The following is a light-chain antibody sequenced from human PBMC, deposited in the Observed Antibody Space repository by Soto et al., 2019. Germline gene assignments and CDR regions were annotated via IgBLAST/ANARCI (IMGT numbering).Light chain of an antibody. J-gene: IGKJ3*01. Sequence: EVVMTQSPATLSLSPGGRATLSCRASQSVSSDLAWYQQKPGQAPRLLIYGASTRATDIPARFSDGGSGTEFTLTISNLQSEDFGIYYCQQYNDWPPITFGPGTKVDIK. CDR3: QQYNDWPPIT. CDR1: QSVSSD. V-gene: IGKV3-15*01. CDR2: GAS.